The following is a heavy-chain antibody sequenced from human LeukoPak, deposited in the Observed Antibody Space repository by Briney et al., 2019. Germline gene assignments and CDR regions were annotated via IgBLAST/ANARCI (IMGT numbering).Heavy chain of an antibody. J-gene: IGHJ4*02. CDR2: INAGNGNT. Sequence: ASVKVSCKASGYTLTSYAMHWVRQAPGQRLEWMGWINAGNGNTKYSQKFQGRVTITRDTSASTAYMELSSLRSEDTAVYYCAKTGGLRYFDWLLSLHGWGQGTLVTVSS. CDR1: GYTLTSYA. CDR3: AKTGGLRYFDWLLSLHG. V-gene: IGHV1-3*01. D-gene: IGHD3-9*01.